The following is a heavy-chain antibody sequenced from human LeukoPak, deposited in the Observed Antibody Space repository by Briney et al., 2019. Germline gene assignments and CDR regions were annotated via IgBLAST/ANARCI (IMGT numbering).Heavy chain of an antibody. D-gene: IGHD1-1*01. CDR1: GYIFTDYF. CDR3: ARGTGWNLVSYYYYGLDV. V-gene: IGHV1-2*02. CDR2: INSNSGGT. Sequence: ASVKVSCKASGYIFTDYFMHWVRQAPGQGLEWMGWINSNSGGTNYAQKFQGRVTMTRDTSLSAAYMELSRLRSDDTAVYYCARGTGWNLVSYYYYGLDVWGQGTTVTVSS. J-gene: IGHJ6*02.